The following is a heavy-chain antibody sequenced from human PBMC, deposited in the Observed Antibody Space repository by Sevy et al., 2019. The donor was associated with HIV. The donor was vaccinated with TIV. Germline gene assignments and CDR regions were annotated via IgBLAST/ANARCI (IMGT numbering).Heavy chain of an antibody. CDR2: INHSGST. J-gene: IGHJ5*02. CDR1: GGSFSGYY. V-gene: IGHV4-34*01. Sequence: SETLSLTCAVYGGSFSGYYWSWIRQPPGKGLEWIGEINHSGSTNYNPSLKSRVTISVDTSKNQFSLKLGSVTAADTAVYYCARRLSHWSQPGWGWFDPWGQGTLVTVSS. D-gene: IGHD3-3*01. CDR3: ARRLSHWSQPGWGWFDP.